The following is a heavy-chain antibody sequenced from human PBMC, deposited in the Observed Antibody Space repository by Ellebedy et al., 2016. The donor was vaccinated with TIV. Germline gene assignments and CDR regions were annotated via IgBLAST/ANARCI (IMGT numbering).Heavy chain of an antibody. CDR1: GFTFSSFA. D-gene: IGHD5-12*01. Sequence: PGGSLRLSCAASGFTFSSFAMHWVRQDQGKGMERVAGISSEGNTKYYADSVKDRFTFSRDNTKKTLFLLMTSLSAEDTAVYYCARVAGSGYFLGEYFPPWGQGTLVTVSS. V-gene: IGHV3-30-3*01. J-gene: IGHJ1*01. CDR3: ARVAGSGYFLGEYFPP. CDR2: ISSEGNTK.